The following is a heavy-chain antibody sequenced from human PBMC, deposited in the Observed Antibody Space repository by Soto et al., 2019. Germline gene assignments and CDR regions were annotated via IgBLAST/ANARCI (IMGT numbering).Heavy chain of an antibody. CDR3: AKDLKTGRRWLRFVVEWFDP. D-gene: IGHD5-12*01. CDR2: ISGSGGST. J-gene: IGHJ5*02. CDR1: GFTFSSYA. V-gene: IGHV3-23*01. Sequence: LRLSCAASGFTFSSYAMSWVRQAPGKGLEWVSAISGSGGSTYYADSVKGRFTISRDNSKNTLYLQMNSLRAEDTAVYYCAKDLKTGRRWLRFVVEWFDPWGQGTLVTVYS.